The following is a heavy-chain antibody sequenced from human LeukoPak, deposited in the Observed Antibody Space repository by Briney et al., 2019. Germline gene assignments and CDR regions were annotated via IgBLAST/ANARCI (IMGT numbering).Heavy chain of an antibody. CDR1: GFTFSDYY. D-gene: IGHD2-2*01. J-gene: IGHJ3*02. Sequence: PGGSLRLSCAASGFTFSDYYMSWIRQAPGKGLEWVSYISSSGSTIYYADSVKGRFTISRDNPKNSLYLQMNSLRAEDTAVYYCARDLGGYCSSTSCYDGAFDIWGQGTMVTVSS. V-gene: IGHV3-11*04. CDR2: ISSSGSTI. CDR3: ARDLGGYCSSTSCYDGAFDI.